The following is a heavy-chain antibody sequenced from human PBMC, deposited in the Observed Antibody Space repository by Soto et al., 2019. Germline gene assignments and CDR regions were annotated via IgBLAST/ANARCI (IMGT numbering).Heavy chain of an antibody. CDR3: ARTPTYYDFWSGTFNFDI. V-gene: IGHV4-59*08. J-gene: IGHJ3*02. Sequence: PSETLSLTWTVAGGSISSYYWSWIRQPPGKGLEWIGYIYYSGSTNYNPSLKSRVTISVDTSKNQFSLKLSSVTAADTAVYYCARTPTYYDFWSGTFNFDIWGQGTMVTVSS. CDR1: GGSISSYY. CDR2: IYYSGST. D-gene: IGHD3-3*01.